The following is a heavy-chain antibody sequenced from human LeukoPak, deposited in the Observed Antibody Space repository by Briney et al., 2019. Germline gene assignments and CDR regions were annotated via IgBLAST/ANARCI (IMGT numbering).Heavy chain of an antibody. V-gene: IGHV3-53*01. CDR3: IVFGDSNH. J-gene: IGHJ5*02. CDR1: GLTGSHNY. D-gene: IGHD4-17*01. CDR2: IHTSGDT. Sequence: GGSLRLSCAASGLTGSHNYVSWVRQAAGKGLEWASAIHTSGDTCYADSVKGRFTISRDTSKNTLYLQINRLGVEDTAVYYCIVFGDSNHWGQGTPVTVSS.